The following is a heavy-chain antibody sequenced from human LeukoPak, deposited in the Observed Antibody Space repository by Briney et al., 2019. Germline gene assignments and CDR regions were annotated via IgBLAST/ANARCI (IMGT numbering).Heavy chain of an antibody. CDR2: IKHSGST. D-gene: IGHD2-2*02. V-gene: IGHV4-34*01. J-gene: IGHJ5*02. CDR1: GGSFSGYY. Sequence: SETLSLTCAVYGGSFSGYYWSWIRQPPGKGLEWIGEIKHSGSTNYNPSLKSRVPISVDTPKTQFSLKLSSVTAADTAVYYCARILAYCSSTSCYTRWFDPWGQGTLVTVSS. CDR3: ARILAYCSSTSCYTRWFDP.